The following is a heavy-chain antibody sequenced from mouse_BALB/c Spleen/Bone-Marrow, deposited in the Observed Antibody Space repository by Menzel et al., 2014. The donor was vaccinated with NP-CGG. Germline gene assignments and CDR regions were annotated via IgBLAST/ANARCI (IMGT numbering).Heavy chain of an antibody. J-gene: IGHJ1*01. Sequence: EVQLVESGGGLVQPGGSLKLSCAASGFDFSRYWMSWVRQAPGKGLEWIGEINPDSSTINYTPSLKDKFIISRDNAKNXLYLQMSKVRSEDTALYYCAREGDGSYWYFDVWGAGTTVTVSS. CDR2: INPDSSTI. D-gene: IGHD2-3*01. CDR1: GFDFSRYW. CDR3: AREGDGSYWYFDV. V-gene: IGHV4-1*02.